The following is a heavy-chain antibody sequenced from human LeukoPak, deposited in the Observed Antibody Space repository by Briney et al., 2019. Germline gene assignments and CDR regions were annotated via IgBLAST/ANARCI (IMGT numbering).Heavy chain of an antibody. CDR2: ISDDGNRE. CDR1: GFTFSNYY. CDR3: VKDLSGYWTFDY. V-gene: IGHV3-30*18. D-gene: IGHD1-1*01. J-gene: IGHJ4*02. Sequence: GGSLRLSCAASGFTFSNYYMHWGRQAPGKGLEWVAVISDDGNREYYADSVQGRFTISRDNSKNTLYLQMNSLRAEDTAVYFCVKDLSGYWTFDYWGQGTLVTVSS.